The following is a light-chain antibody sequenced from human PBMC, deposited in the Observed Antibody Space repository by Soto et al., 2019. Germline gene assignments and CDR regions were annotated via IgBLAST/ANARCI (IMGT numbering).Light chain of an antibody. V-gene: IGKV3-11*01. Sequence: EIVLTQSPATLSLSPGEIATLSCRASQSVSRYLAWYQQKPGQAPRLLIYSASNRATGIPARFSGSGSGTDFTLTISSLDPEDFAVYYCQQRSNWPLTFGGGTKVEIK. CDR2: SAS. CDR1: QSVSRY. J-gene: IGKJ4*01. CDR3: QQRSNWPLT.